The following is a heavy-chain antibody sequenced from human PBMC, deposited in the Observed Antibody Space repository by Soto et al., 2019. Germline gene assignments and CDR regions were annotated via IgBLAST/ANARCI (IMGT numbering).Heavy chain of an antibody. V-gene: IGHV1-2*02. J-gene: IGHJ5*02. CDR2: INPNSGGT. CDR3: ARSYRAPPAGSWFDP. D-gene: IGHD2-2*01. Sequence: ASVKVSCKASGGTFSSYAISWVRQAPGQGLEWMGRINPNSGGTNYAQKFQGRVTMTRDTSISTAYMELSRLRSDDTAVYYCARSYRAPPAGSWFDPWGQGTLVTVSS. CDR1: GGTFSSYA.